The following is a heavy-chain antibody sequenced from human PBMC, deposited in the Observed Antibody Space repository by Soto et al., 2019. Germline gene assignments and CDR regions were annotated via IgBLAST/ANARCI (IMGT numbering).Heavy chain of an antibody. J-gene: IGHJ6*02. V-gene: IGHV1-18*01. CDR3: ARRGGRTPKAEDTAMLVVYYYYYGMDV. CDR2: ISAYNGNT. Sequence: ASVKVSCKASGYTFTSYGISWVRQAPGQGLEWMGWISAYNGNTNYAQKLQGRVTMTTDTSTSTAYMELRSLGSDDTAVYYCARRGGRTPKAEDTAMLVVYYYYYGMDVWGQGTTVTVSS. CDR1: GYTFTSYG. D-gene: IGHD5-18*01.